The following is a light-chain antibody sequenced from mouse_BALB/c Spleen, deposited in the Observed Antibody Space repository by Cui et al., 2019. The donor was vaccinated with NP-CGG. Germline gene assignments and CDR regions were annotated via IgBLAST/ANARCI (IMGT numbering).Light chain of an antibody. Sequence: QAVVTQESALTTSPGETVTLTCRSSTGAVTTSNYANWVQEKSDHLFTGLIGGTNNRAPRVPARFSDSLIGDKAALTITGAQTEDEAIYFCALWYSNHWVFGGGTKLTVL. J-gene: IGLJ1*01. CDR2: GTN. CDR1: TGAVTTSNY. CDR3: ALWYSNHWV. V-gene: IGLV1*01.